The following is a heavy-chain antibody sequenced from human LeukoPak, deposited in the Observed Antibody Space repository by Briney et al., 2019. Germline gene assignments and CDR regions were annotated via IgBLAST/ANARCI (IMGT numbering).Heavy chain of an antibody. Sequence: PSETLSVTCTVSGGSISSYYWTWIRQPPGKGLEWLGYISDSGSTDYNPSLRSRVTMSVDTSRNQFSLKLSSLTAADTAMYYCARGGGTTFYYFDFWGQGALVTVSS. CDR2: ISDSGST. CDR1: GGSISSYY. V-gene: IGHV4-59*01. D-gene: IGHD1-1*01. CDR3: ARGGGTTFYYFDF. J-gene: IGHJ4*02.